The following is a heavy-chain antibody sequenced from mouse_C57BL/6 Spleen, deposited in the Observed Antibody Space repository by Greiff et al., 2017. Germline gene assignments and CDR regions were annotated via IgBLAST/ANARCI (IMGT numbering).Heavy chain of an antibody. V-gene: IGHV5-9-1*02. CDR1: GFTFSSYA. CDR3: TREGGIYYDYDEDGYFDY. J-gene: IGHJ2*01. CDR2: ISSGGDYI. D-gene: IGHD2-4*01. Sequence: EVQLVESGEGLVKPGGSLKLSCAVSGFTFSSYAMSWVRQTPEKRLEWVAYISSGGDYIYYADTGKGRFTISRDNARNTLYLQMSSLKSEDTAMYYCTREGGIYYDYDEDGYFDYWGQGTTLTVSS.